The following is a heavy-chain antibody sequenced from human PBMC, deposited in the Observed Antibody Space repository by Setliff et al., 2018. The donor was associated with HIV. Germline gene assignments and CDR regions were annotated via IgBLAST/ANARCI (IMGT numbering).Heavy chain of an antibody. D-gene: IGHD2-21*02. J-gene: IGHJ5*02. CDR1: GYSISSNFL. CDR3: ARHDCGGNCDINWFDP. CDR2: IHHAGST. V-gene: IGHV4-38-2*01. Sequence: LSLTCAVSGYSISSNFLWGWVRQPPGQGLEWIGSIHHAGSTYYNPSLKSRVRISLDTSKNQFSLKLSSVTAADTAVYYCARHDCGGNCDINWFDPWGQGTLVTVSS.